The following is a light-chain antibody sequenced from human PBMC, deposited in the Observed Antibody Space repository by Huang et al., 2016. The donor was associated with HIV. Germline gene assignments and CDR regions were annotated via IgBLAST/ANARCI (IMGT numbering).Light chain of an antibody. Sequence: IVLTQSPGTLSLSPGESAPLSCRASQSVSSSYLAGYQQKPGQAPRLLIYGASSRATGIPDRFRGSGSGTDFTLTISRLEPEEFAVYYCQQYGSSPATFGQGTKVEIK. CDR2: GAS. V-gene: IGKV3-20*01. CDR3: QQYGSSPAT. CDR1: QSVSSSY. J-gene: IGKJ1*01.